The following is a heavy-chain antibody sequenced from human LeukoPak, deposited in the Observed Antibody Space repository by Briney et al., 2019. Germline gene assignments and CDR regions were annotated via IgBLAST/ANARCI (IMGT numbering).Heavy chain of an antibody. Sequence: ASVRVSCMASGYTFTSYGISWVRHAPGQGLEWMGWISAYNGNTNYAQTLQGRVTMTTDTSTSTAYMELRSLRPDDTAVYCCARGRGIAAAGTFIDYWGQGTLVTVSS. J-gene: IGHJ4*02. V-gene: IGHV1-18*01. CDR1: GYTFTSYG. CDR3: ARGRGIAAAGTFIDY. CDR2: ISAYNGNT. D-gene: IGHD6-13*01.